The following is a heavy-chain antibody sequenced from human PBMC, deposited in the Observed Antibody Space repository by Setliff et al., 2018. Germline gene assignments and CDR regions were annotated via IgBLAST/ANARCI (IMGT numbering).Heavy chain of an antibody. J-gene: IGHJ6*03. CDR2: IYTSGST. CDR3: ARLGTTIPTSGTWTYYYYYYMDV. Sequence: SETLSLTCTVSGGSISSYYWSWIRQPPGKGLEWIGYIYTSGSTNYNPSLKSRVTISVDTSKNQFSLKVSSVTAADTAVYYCARLGTTIPTSGTWTYYYYYYMDVWGKGITVTVSS. V-gene: IGHV4-4*08. D-gene: IGHD2-21*01. CDR1: GGSISSYY.